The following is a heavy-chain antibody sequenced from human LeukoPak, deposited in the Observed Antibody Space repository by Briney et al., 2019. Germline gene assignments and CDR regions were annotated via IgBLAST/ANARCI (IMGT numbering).Heavy chain of an antibody. CDR2: MNPNSANT. V-gene: IGHV1-8*01. D-gene: IGHD2-2*01. CDR3: ARVNCSSTSCRSKFLDY. J-gene: IGHJ4*02. Sequence: GASVKVSCKASGYTFTNYDINWVRQATGQGLEWMGWMNPNSANTGYAQEVQGRVTMTRNTSISTAYMELGSLRSEDTAVYYCARVNCSSTSCRSKFLDYWGQGTLVTVSS. CDR1: GYTFTNYD.